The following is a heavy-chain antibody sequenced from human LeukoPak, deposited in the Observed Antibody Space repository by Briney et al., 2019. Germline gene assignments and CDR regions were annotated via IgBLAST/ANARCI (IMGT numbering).Heavy chain of an antibody. CDR1: GLTFSSYD. Sequence: GDSLRLSCAASGLTFSSYDMTWVRQAPGKGLEYVSSINYNGVYIFSADSVKGRFTISRDNAKNSLYLQMNSLRAEDTAVYYCAREFMGYCSGGSCGSYYWGQGTLVTVSS. J-gene: IGHJ4*02. V-gene: IGHV3-21*01. CDR3: AREFMGYCSGGSCGSYY. CDR2: INYNGVYI. D-gene: IGHD2-15*01.